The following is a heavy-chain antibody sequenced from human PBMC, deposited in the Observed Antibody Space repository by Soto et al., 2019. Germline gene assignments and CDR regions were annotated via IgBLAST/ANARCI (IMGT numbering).Heavy chain of an antibody. Sequence: QVQLQESGPGLVKPSETLSLTCTVSGGSISSYYWSWIRQPPGKGLEWIGYIYYSGSTNYNPSLKSRFTISVDTSKNQFSLKLSSVTAADTAVYYCAIMGRGVMASANWFDPWGQGTLVTVSS. CDR1: GGSISSYY. CDR3: AIMGRGVMASANWFDP. D-gene: IGHD3-10*01. J-gene: IGHJ5*02. V-gene: IGHV4-59*01. CDR2: IYYSGST.